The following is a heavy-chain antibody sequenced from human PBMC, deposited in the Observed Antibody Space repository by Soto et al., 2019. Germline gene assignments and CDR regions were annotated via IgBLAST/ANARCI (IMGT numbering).Heavy chain of an antibody. D-gene: IGHD6-13*01. CDR1: GGSISSGGYY. V-gene: IGHV4-31*03. CDR2: IYSSGST. CDR3: AREVTAADTGEYYFDY. J-gene: IGHJ4*02. Sequence: QVQLQESGPGLVKPSQTLSLTCTVSGGSISSGGYYWSWIRQHPGKGLEWIGYIYSSGSTYYNPSLKSRVTISVDTSKNQCSLKLSSVTAADTAVYYWAREVTAADTGEYYFDYWGQGTLVTVSS.